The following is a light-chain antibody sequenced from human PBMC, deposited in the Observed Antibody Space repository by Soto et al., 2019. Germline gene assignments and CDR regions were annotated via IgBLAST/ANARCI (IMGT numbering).Light chain of an antibody. J-gene: IGKJ2*01. Sequence: DIQMTQSPSSLSASVGDRVTITCRASQSIAYYLNWFQQKPGKAPKLLIYAASSLQSGVPSRFSGSGSGTDFTLTISSLQPEDFATYYCQQSSTSPMYTFVQGTKLYVK. CDR2: AAS. V-gene: IGKV1-39*01. CDR1: QSIAYY. CDR3: QQSSTSPMYT.